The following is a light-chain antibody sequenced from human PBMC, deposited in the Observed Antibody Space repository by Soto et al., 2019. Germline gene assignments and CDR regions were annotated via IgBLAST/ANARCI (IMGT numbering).Light chain of an antibody. CDR1: QSISGY. Sequence: DIQMTQSPSSLSASVGDRVTITCRASQSISGYLNWYQQKLGKAPKLLIYAASSLQSGVPSRFSGSGSGTDFTLTISSLQPEDFATYYCQQSYSTPLTFGGGTKGDIK. J-gene: IGKJ4*01. CDR2: AAS. V-gene: IGKV1-39*01. CDR3: QQSYSTPLT.